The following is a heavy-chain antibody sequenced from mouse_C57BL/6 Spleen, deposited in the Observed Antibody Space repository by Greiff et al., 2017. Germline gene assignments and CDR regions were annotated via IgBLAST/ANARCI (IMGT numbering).Heavy chain of an antibody. CDR1: GYAFSSYW. Sequence: VQLQESGAELVKPGASVKISCKASGYAFSSYWMNWVKQRPGKGLEWIGQIYPGDGDTNYNGKFKGKATLTADKSSSTAYMQLSSLTSEDSAVYFCARRDWDGAMDYWGQGTSGTVSS. D-gene: IGHD4-1*01. CDR3: ARRDWDGAMDY. J-gene: IGHJ4*01. V-gene: IGHV1-80*01. CDR2: IYPGDGDT.